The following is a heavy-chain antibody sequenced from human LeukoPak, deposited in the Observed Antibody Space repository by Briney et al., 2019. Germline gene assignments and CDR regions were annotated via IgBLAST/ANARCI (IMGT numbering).Heavy chain of an antibody. CDR3: ARGRADSRTPYDAFDM. CDR2: IYHSGST. Sequence: PSETLSLTCTVSGYSISSDYYWGWIRQPPGTGLEWIGSIYHSGSTYYNPSLKSRVTISVDTSKNQLSLKLSSVTAADTAVYYCARGRADSRTPYDAFDMWGQGTMVTVSS. D-gene: IGHD3-22*01. CDR1: GYSISSDYY. J-gene: IGHJ3*02. V-gene: IGHV4-38-2*02.